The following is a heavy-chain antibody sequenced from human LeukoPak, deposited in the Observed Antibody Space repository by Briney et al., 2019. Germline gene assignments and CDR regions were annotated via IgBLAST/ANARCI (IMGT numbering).Heavy chain of an antibody. D-gene: IGHD3-10*01. CDR2: IYHSGST. CDR1: GGSISSGGYY. J-gene: IGHJ5*02. Sequence: SETLSLTCTVFGGSISSGGYYWSWIRQPPGKGLEWIGYIYHSGSTYYNPSLKSRVTISVDRSKNQFSLKLSSVTAADTAVYYCARDSGYYGSGSYWFDPWGQGTLVTVSS. CDR3: ARDSGYYGSGSYWFDP. V-gene: IGHV4-30-2*01.